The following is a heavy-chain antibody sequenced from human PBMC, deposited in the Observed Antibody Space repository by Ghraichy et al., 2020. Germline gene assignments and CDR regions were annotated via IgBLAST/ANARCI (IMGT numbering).Heavy chain of an antibody. CDR1: GFTFSSYA. Sequence: GGSLRLSCAASGFTFSSYAMHWVRQAPGKGLEWVAVISYDGSNKYYADSVKGRFTISRDNSKNTLYLQMNSLRAEDTAVYYCARDQDCSSTSCYGYYYYYGMDVWGQGTTVTVSS. CDR3: ARDQDCSSTSCYGYYYYYGMDV. CDR2: ISYDGSNK. J-gene: IGHJ6*02. D-gene: IGHD2-2*01. V-gene: IGHV3-30-3*01.